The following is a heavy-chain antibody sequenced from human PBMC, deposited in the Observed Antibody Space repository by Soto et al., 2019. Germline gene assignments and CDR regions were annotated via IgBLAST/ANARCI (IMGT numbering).Heavy chain of an antibody. CDR1: GGSISGYY. Sequence: QVQLQESGPGLVKPSETLSLTCTVSGGSISGYYWTWIRQPPGKGLEWVGSLFSGGTTDYNPSLKSRLTMSLDTSKNHFSLTLRSVTAADTAVYYCARHRGPAPVYWGQGTLVTASS. CDR2: LFSGGTT. CDR3: ARHRGPAPVY. J-gene: IGHJ4*02. D-gene: IGHD3-10*01. V-gene: IGHV4-59*04.